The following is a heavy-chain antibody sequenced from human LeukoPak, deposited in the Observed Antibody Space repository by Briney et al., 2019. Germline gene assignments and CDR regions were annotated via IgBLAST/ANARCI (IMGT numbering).Heavy chain of an antibody. V-gene: IGHV3-21*01. CDR2: ISSSSSYI. CDR1: GFTFSSYS. D-gene: IGHD2-15*01. Sequence: PGGSLRLSCAASGFTFSSYSMTWVRQAPGKGLEWVSSISSSSSYIYYADSVKGRFTISRDNAKNSLYLQMNSLRAEDTAVYYCARGLGYCSGGSCKENWFDPWGQGTLVTVSS. CDR3: ARGLGYCSGGSCKENWFDP. J-gene: IGHJ5*02.